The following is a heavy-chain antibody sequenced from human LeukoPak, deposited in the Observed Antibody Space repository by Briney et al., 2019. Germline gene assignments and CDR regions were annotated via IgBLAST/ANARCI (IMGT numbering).Heavy chain of an antibody. D-gene: IGHD5-12*01. V-gene: IGHV4-34*01. CDR3: ASVDIVATEGGALFDY. CDR1: GGSFSGYY. J-gene: IGHJ4*02. Sequence: SETLSLTCAVYGGSFSGYYWSWIRQPPGKGLEWIGEINHSGRTNYNPSLKSRVTISVDTSKNQFSLKLSSVTAADTAVYYCASVDIVATEGGALFDYWGQGTLVTVSS. CDR2: INHSGRT.